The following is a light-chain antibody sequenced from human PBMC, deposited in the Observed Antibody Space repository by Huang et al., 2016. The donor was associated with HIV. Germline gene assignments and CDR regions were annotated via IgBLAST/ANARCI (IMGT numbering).Light chain of an antibody. J-gene: IGKJ4*01. CDR3: QQYGSPPT. CDR2: GAS. Sequence: EIVLTQSPGTLSLSPGERATLSCRASQSVNYLAWYRQKPGQAPRLLIYGASSRATGIPDRFSGSGSGTDFTLTSSRLEPEDFAVYHCQQYGSPPTFSGGTKVEIK. V-gene: IGKV3-20*01. CDR1: QSVNY.